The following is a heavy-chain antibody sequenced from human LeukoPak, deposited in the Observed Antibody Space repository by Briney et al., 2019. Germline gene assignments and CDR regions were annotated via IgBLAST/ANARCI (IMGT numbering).Heavy chain of an antibody. Sequence: PSETLSLTCAVYGGSFSGYYWSWIRQPPGKVLEWIGEINHSGNTNSNPSLKSRVTMSVDTSKNQFSLKLSSLTAADTAMYYCARREPHGDYGGKIRYYYYMDVWGKGTTITISS. CDR1: GGSFSGYY. J-gene: IGHJ6*03. CDR3: ARREPHGDYGGKIRYYYYMDV. D-gene: IGHD4-23*01. CDR2: INHSGNT. V-gene: IGHV4-34*01.